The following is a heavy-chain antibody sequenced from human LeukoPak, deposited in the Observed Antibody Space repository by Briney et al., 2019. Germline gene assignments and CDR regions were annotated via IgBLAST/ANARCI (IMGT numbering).Heavy chain of an antibody. D-gene: IGHD2-15*01. CDR1: GFTFSDYY. Sequence: GGSLRLSCAASGFTFSDYYMSWIRQAPGKGLKWVSAIGAGGDSTYYADSVQGRFTISRDNSKNTLYLQMNSLRGEDTAVYYCARQRGYCSGGNCYFDYWGQGTLVTVSS. CDR2: IGAGGDST. CDR3: ARQRGYCSGGNCYFDY. V-gene: IGHV3-23*01. J-gene: IGHJ4*02.